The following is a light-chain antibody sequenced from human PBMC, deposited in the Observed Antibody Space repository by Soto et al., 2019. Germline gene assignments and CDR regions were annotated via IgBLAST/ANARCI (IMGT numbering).Light chain of an antibody. V-gene: IGKV1-8*01. Sequence: AIRMTQSPSSFSASTGDRVTITCRASQGISSYLAWYQQKPGKAPKLLIYAASTLQSGVSSRFSGSGSGTHFTLTISGLQSEDFATYYCQRYYSYPPFGQGTRLEIK. J-gene: IGKJ5*01. CDR3: QRYYSYPP. CDR1: QGISSY. CDR2: AAS.